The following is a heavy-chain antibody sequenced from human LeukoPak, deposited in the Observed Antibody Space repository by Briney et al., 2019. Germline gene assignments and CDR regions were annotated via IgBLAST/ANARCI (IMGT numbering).Heavy chain of an antibody. V-gene: IGHV3-23*01. CDR3: AKVLGSRIAVSDPFVY. J-gene: IGHJ4*02. CDR2: ISGSGGTI. Sequence: GGSLRLSCAASGFSFSGYALNWVRQAPGKGLEWVSAISGSGGTIFYADSVKGRFTISRDHSKNTLFLQMNSLRAEDTAVYYCAKVLGSRIAVSDPFVYWGQGTLVTVSS. D-gene: IGHD2-21*01. CDR1: GFSFSGYA.